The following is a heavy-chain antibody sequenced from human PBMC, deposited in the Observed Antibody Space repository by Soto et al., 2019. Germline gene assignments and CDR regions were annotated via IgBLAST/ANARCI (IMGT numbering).Heavy chain of an antibody. CDR1: GGSIISGY. CDR3: AGLRGYAGSPIDY. D-gene: IGHD2-15*01. Sequence: SETLSLTCTVSGGSIISGYWSWVRQPPGKGLEWIGYISYSGNTNYNPSLKSRVTMSVDTPKNQFSLRLSSVTTADTAVYYCAGLRGYAGSPIDYWGQGTLVTVSS. J-gene: IGHJ4*02. V-gene: IGHV4-59*01. CDR2: ISYSGNT.